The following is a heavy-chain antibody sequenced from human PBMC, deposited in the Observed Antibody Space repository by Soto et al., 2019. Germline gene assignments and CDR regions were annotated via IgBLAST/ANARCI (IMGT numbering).Heavy chain of an antibody. J-gene: IGHJ4*02. Sequence: GGSLRLSCATSGFTFSNYGMHWVRLAPGKGLEWVAVTRHDGTNKYYADSVKGRCTISRDNSKNTVHLQMNSLRGEDTAVYYCARDLSGPLDYWGQGTLVTVSS. V-gene: IGHV3-33*01. CDR3: ARDLSGPLDY. CDR1: GFTFSNYG. CDR2: TRHDGTNK.